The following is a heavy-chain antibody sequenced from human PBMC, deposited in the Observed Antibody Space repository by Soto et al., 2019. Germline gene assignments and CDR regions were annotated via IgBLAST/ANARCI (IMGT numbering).Heavy chain of an antibody. J-gene: IGHJ4*02. Sequence: GGSLRLSCATSGFTFSNYGMHWVRLAPGKGLEWVAVTRHDGTNKYYADSVKGRCTISRDNSKNTVHLQMNSLRGEDTAVYYCARDLSGPLDYWGQGTLVTVSS. V-gene: IGHV3-33*01. CDR3: ARDLSGPLDY. CDR1: GFTFSNYG. CDR2: TRHDGTNK.